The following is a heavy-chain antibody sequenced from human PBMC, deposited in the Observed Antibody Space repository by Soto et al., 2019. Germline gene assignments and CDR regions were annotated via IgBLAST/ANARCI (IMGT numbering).Heavy chain of an antibody. J-gene: IGHJ4*02. Sequence: EVQLVESGGGLVQPGRSLRLSCAASGFTFDDYAMHWVRQAPGKGLEWVSGISWNSGSIGYADPVKGRFTISRDNAKNSLYLQMNSLRAEDTALYYCAKDGDTYYYGSGTPRGFDYWGQGTLVTVSS. D-gene: IGHD3-10*01. CDR2: ISWNSGSI. V-gene: IGHV3-9*01. CDR3: AKDGDTYYYGSGTPRGFDY. CDR1: GFTFDDYA.